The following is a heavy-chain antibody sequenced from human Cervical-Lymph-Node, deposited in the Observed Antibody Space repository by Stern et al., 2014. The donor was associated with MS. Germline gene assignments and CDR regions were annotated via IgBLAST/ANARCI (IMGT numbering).Heavy chain of an antibody. CDR3: AKVYGSGPFDY. D-gene: IGHD6-19*01. CDR2: ISGSDVST. Sequence: EVQLVESGGTLVQPGGSLRLSCAASGFTFSSYAMSWVRQAPGKGLEWVSVISGSDVSTFDADSVKGRFTIARDNSKNTLFLQMNSLRAEDTAVYYCAKVYGSGPFDYWGQGTLVTVSS. CDR1: GFTFSSYA. J-gene: IGHJ4*02. V-gene: IGHV3-23*04.